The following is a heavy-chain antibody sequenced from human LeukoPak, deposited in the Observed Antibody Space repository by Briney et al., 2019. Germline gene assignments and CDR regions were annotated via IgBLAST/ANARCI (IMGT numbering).Heavy chain of an antibody. D-gene: IGHD2-2*01. CDR3: ARKGYCSSTGCWDFDY. CDR2: INWNGGST. J-gene: IGHJ4*02. Sequence: GGPLRLSCAASGFTFDDYGMSWVRQAPGKGLEWVSGINWNGGSTGYADSVKGRFTISRDNAKNSLYLQMNSLRAEDTALYYCARKGYCSSTGCWDFDYWGQGTLVTVSS. V-gene: IGHV3-20*04. CDR1: GFTFDDYG.